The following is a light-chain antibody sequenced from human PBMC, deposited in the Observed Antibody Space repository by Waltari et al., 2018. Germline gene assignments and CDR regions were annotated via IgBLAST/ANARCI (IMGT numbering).Light chain of an antibody. Sequence: DIVLTQSPATLSLSPGERATLSCRASQSLSNYLAWYQQKPGQAPRLLIYETSNRATGIPARFSGSGFGTDFTLTISSLEPEDFAVYYCHQRRNWPLTFGGGTKVEIK. CDR2: ETS. CDR1: QSLSNY. CDR3: HQRRNWPLT. J-gene: IGKJ4*02. V-gene: IGKV3-11*01.